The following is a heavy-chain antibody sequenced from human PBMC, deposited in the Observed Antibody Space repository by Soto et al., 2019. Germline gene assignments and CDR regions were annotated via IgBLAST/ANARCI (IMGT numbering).Heavy chain of an antibody. V-gene: IGHV1-69*01. CDR3: ASPSAYGLF. CDR1: GGTFSSSA. Sequence: QVQLVQSGAEVKRPGSSVKVSCKASGGTFSSSAFNWVRQAPGHGLEWMGAITPIFATANYAQRFQGRLTISADASTTTAYMDLASLTFDVTALYYCASPSAYGLFWGQGSLVTVSS. D-gene: IGHD4-17*01. J-gene: IGHJ4*02. CDR2: ITPIFATA.